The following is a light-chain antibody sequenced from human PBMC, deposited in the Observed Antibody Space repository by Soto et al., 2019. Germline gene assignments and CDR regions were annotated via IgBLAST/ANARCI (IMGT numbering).Light chain of an antibody. CDR1: QGIGSA. J-gene: IGKJ4*01. CDR2: DAS. CDR3: LLFNTYPQA. V-gene: IGKV1-13*02. Sequence: AIQLTQSPSSLSASIGDRVTITCRARQGIGSALAWYQQAPGKPPKLLIFDASTLENGVPSRFRGGGSGTDFPLTIRSLQPEDFATYYCLLFNTYPQAFGGGTKVEIK.